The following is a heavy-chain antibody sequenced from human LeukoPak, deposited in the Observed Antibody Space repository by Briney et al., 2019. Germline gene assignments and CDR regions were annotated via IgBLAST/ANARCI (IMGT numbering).Heavy chain of an antibody. J-gene: IGHJ4*02. Sequence: GGSLRLSCAASGFTFRSYSMNWVRQAPGKGLEWVSYISSSSSTIYYADSVKGRFTISRDNAKNSLYLQMSSLRAEDTAVYYCARAVGYCSSTSCYYFDYWAREPWSPSPQ. CDR3: ARAVGYCSSTSCYYFDY. V-gene: IGHV3-48*01. CDR2: ISSSSSTI. D-gene: IGHD2-2*01. CDR1: GFTFRSYS.